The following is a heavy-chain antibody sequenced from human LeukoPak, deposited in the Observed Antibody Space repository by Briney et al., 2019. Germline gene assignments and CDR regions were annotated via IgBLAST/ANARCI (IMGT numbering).Heavy chain of an antibody. Sequence: PGGSLRLSCAASGFTFNSYWMSWVRQAPGKGLEWVANIKQDGSEKYYLDSVKGRFTISRDNAKNSLYLQMNSLRAEDTAVYYCAKDRFLEWLLYGPSFFDYWGQGTLVTVSS. D-gene: IGHD3-3*01. V-gene: IGHV3-7*01. CDR3: AKDRFLEWLLYGPSFFDY. J-gene: IGHJ4*02. CDR2: IKQDGSEK. CDR1: GFTFNSYW.